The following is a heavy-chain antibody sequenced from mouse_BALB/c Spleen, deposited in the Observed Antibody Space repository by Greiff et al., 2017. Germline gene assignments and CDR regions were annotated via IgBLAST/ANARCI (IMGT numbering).Heavy chain of an antibody. V-gene: IGHV5-17*02. CDR2: ISSCSSTT. Sequence: HLVESGAGLVQPGGSRKLSCAASGFTFSSFGMHWVRQAPEKGLEWVAYISSCSSTTNYTDTVKGRFTISRDNSKNTLFLQMTSLRSEDTAMYYCTRSDYYGSGGDDWGQGTTVTVSS. J-gene: IGHJ2*01. CDR3: TRSDYYGSGGDD. D-gene: IGHD1-1*01. CDR1: GFTFSSFG.